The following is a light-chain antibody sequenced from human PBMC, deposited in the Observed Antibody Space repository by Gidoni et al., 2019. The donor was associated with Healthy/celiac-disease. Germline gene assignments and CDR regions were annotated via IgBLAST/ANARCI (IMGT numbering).Light chain of an antibody. CDR2: GAS. CDR3: QQYRGA. J-gene: IGKJ2*01. V-gene: IGKV3-20*01. CDR1: QSVSSSY. Sequence: EIVLTQSPGTLSLSPVERATLSCRASQSVSSSYLAWYQQKPGQAPRLLIYGASSRATGIPDRFSGSGSGTDFTLTISRLEPEDFAVYYCQQYRGAFGQGTKLEIK.